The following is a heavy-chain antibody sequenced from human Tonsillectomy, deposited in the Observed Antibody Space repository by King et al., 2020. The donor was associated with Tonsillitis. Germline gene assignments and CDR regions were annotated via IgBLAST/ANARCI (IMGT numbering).Heavy chain of an antibody. Sequence: VQLVQSGGGVVQPGRSLRLSCAASGFTFSSYGMHWVRQAPGKGLEWVAIISYHGSYRYYADSVKGRFTISRDNSKNTLYLQMNSLRAEDTAVYYCAKGAIVATILTPGDYWGQGTLVTVSS. V-gene: IGHV3-30*18. CDR3: AKGAIVATILTPGDY. CDR2: ISYHGSYR. D-gene: IGHD5-12*01. CDR1: GFTFSSYG. J-gene: IGHJ4*02.